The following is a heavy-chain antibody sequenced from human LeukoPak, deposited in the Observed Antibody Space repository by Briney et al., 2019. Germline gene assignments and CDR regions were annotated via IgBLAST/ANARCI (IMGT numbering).Heavy chain of an antibody. CDR3: ASAGHDGSGYKVC. V-gene: IGHV4-4*02. Sequence: PSETLSLTCAVSGGSISSSNWWSWVRQPPGKGLEWIGEIYHSGSANYNPSLKSRVTISVDKSKNQFSLKLSSVTAADTAVYYCASAGHDGSGYKVCWGLGTLVTVSS. CDR2: IYHSGSA. D-gene: IGHD3-22*01. J-gene: IGHJ4*02. CDR1: GGSISSSNW.